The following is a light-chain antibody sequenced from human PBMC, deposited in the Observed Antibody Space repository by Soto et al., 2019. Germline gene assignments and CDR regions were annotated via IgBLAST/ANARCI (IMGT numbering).Light chain of an antibody. Sequence: DIQMTQSPSSLSASVGDRVTITCRASQGINPYLAWFQQKPGKVPKLLIYATSTLQSGVPSRFSGSGFGTDFTLTISSLQPEDVATYYCQKHNSAPLFFGPGTKVDIK. CDR2: ATS. J-gene: IGKJ3*01. CDR3: QKHNSAPLF. CDR1: QGINPY. V-gene: IGKV1-27*01.